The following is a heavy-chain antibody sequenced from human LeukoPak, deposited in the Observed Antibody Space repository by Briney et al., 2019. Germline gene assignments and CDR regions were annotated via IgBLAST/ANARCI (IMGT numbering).Heavy chain of an antibody. J-gene: IGHJ4*02. Sequence: ASVKVSCKVSGYRITELSTHWVRQAPGKGLEWMGGFDPGSGEIIYEQKFQDRVTMTEDTSTDTAYMELSSLRSEDTALYYCATGTHYDLLPFWRQGTLVTVSS. CDR2: FDPGSGEI. V-gene: IGHV1-24*01. D-gene: IGHD3-9*01. CDR1: GYRITELS. CDR3: ATGTHYDLLPF.